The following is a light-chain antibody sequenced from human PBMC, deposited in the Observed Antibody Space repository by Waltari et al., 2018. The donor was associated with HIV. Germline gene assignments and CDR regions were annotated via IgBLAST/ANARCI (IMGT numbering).Light chain of an antibody. CDR3: EQSYGSPRT. CDR1: QRTAKY. Sequence: DIQMTQSPNSLSASVGEKITLGCLSSQRTAKYVNWYQQRSGKRPRLLIFSASTLQSGVSPRFTGGGSGTDFTLTINNLQFEDFATYYCEQSYGSPRTFGQGT. CDR2: SAS. J-gene: IGKJ1*01. V-gene: IGKV1-39*01.